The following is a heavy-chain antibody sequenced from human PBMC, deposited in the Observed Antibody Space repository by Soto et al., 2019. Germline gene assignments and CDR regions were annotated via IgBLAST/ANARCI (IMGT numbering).Heavy chain of an antibody. D-gene: IGHD3-22*01. V-gene: IGHV3-7*05. J-gene: IGHJ6*02. CDR3: ARDLITMIVAEEDV. CDR1: GFTFSSYW. CDR2: IKQDGSEK. Sequence: EVQLVESGGGLVQPGGSLRLSCAASGFTFSSYWMSWVRQAPGKGLEWVANIKQDGSEKYYVDSVKGRFTISRDNAKNSRDLQMNSLRAEDTAVYYCARDLITMIVAEEDVWGQGTTVTVSS.